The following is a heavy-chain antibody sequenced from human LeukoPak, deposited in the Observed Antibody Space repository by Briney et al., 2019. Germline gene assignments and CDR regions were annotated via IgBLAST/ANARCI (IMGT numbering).Heavy chain of an antibody. CDR3: AKGGSWWGPLDAFDI. J-gene: IGHJ3*02. CDR2: ISSSSSYI. CDR1: GFTFSSYS. Sequence: GGSLRLSCAASGFTFSSYSMNWVRQAPGKGLEWVSSISSSSSYIYYADSVKGRFTISRDNSKNTLYLQMNSLRAEDTAVYYCAKGGSWWGPLDAFDIWGQGTMVTVSS. D-gene: IGHD2-15*01. V-gene: IGHV3-21*01.